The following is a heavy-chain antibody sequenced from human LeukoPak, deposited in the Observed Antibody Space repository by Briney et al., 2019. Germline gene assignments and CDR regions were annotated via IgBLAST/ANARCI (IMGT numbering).Heavy chain of an antibody. CDR2: IKQDGSEK. CDR1: GFTLSSYW. Sequence: PGGSLRLSCAASGFTLSSYWMSWVRQAPGKGLEWVANIKQDGSEKYYVDSVKGRFTISRDNAKNSLYLQMNSLRAEDTAVYYCARDFFGSGKIPDAFDIWGQGTMVTVSS. J-gene: IGHJ3*02. V-gene: IGHV3-7*01. D-gene: IGHD3-10*01. CDR3: ARDFFGSGKIPDAFDI.